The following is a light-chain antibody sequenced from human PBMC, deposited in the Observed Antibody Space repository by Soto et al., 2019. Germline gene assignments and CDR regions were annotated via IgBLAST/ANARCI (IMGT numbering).Light chain of an antibody. CDR1: QSVSSY. CDR3: QQRSNWPLT. J-gene: IGKJ4*01. Sequence: EIVLTQSPGTLSLSPGERATLSCRASQSVSSYLAWYQQKPGQAPRLLIYDASNRATGIPARFSGSGSGAYFTLTISSLEPEDFAVYFCQQRSNWPLTFGGGTKVESK. V-gene: IGKV3-11*01. CDR2: DAS.